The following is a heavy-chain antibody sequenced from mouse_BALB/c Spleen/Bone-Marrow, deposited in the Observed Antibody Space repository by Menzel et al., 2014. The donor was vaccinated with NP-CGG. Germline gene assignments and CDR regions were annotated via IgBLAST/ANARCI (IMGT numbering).Heavy chain of an antibody. CDR2: ISTYYGNT. J-gene: IGHJ4*01. CDR1: SYTFTDYA. V-gene: IGHV1-67*01. D-gene: IGHD1-1*01. CDR3: ARGLLLLDY. Sequence: VQLQQSGPELVRPGVSVKISCKGSSYTFTDYAMHWVKQSHAKSPEWIGVISTYYGNTNYNQKFKGKATMTVDKSSSTAYMELARLTSEDSAVYYCARGLLLLDYWGQGTSVTVSS.